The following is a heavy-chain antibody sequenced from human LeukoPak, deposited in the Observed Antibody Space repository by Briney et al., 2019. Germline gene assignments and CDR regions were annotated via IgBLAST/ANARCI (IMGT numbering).Heavy chain of an antibody. J-gene: IGHJ4*02. Sequence: ASVKVSCKASGYTFTSYDINWVRQATGQGLEWMGWISAYNGNTNYAQKLQGRVTMTTDTSTSTAYMELRSLRSDDTAVYYCARDRSGSYSYLFDYWGQGTLVTVSS. CDR3: ARDRSGSYSYLFDY. V-gene: IGHV1-18*01. D-gene: IGHD1-26*01. CDR2: ISAYNGNT. CDR1: GYTFTSYD.